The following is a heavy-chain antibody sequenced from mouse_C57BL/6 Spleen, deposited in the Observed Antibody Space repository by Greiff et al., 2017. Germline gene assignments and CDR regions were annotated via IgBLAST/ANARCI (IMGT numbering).Heavy chain of an antibody. Sequence: QVQLQQPGAELVKPGASVKLSCKASGYTFTSYWMTWVKQRPGQGLEWIGMIYPGSGSTNYNEKFKSKATLTVDTSSSTAYMQLSSLTSEDSAVYSFSSSMVRTGDFDGWGTGTTVTVSS. CDR3: SSSMVRTGDFDG. CDR1: GYTFTSYW. J-gene: IGHJ1*03. V-gene: IGHV1-64*01. CDR2: IYPGSGST. D-gene: IGHD2-10*02.